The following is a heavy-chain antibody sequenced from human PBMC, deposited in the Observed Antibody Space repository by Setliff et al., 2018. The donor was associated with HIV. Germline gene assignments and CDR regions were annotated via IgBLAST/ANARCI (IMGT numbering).Heavy chain of an antibody. V-gene: IGHV4-61*09. CDR2: IYTSGST. J-gene: IGHJ4*02. D-gene: IGHD2-21*02. CDR1: GGSISSGSYY. Sequence: SETLSLTCTLSGGSISSGSYYWSWIRQPAGKGLEWIGHIYTSGSTNYNPSLKSRVTISVDTSTNRFSLKLSSVTAADTAVYYCARGRRSGDWYVYDWGQGTRVTVAS. CDR3: ARGRRSGDWYVYD.